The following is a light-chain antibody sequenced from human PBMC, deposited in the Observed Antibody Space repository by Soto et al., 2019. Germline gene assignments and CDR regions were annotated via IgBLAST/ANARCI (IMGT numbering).Light chain of an antibody. CDR3: QQYNNWPPST. Sequence: EIVMTQSPATLSVSPGERATLSCRASQSVSSNLAWYQQKPGQAPRLLIYGASTRATGIPARFSGSGSGTEFTLAISSLQSEDFAVYYCQQYNNWPPSTFGGGTRLEIK. CDR2: GAS. V-gene: IGKV3-15*01. CDR1: QSVSSN. J-gene: IGKJ5*01.